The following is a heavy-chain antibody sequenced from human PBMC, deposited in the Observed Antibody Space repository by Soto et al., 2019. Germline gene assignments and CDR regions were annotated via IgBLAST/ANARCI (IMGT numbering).Heavy chain of an antibody. J-gene: IGHJ4*02. CDR2: IHHSGST. V-gene: IGHV4-4*02. CDR3: ARSVGWYAIDQ. CDR1: SASISSEQR. D-gene: IGHD6-19*01. Sequence: QMQLQESGPRLVKPSETLSLTCAVSSASISSEQRWSWVRQPPGKGLAWIGGIHHSGSTNNNPSLKSXDTLSXXKSKNHFSLNLSSVTAADTAVYYCARSVGWYAIDQWGQGTLVTVSS.